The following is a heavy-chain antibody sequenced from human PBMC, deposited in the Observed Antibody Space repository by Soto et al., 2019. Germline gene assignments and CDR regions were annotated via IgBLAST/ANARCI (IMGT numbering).Heavy chain of an antibody. CDR1: GFTFSSYG. J-gene: IGHJ4*02. V-gene: IGHV3-33*01. Sequence: QVQLVESGGGVVQPGRSLRLSCAASGFTFSSYGMHWVRQAPGKGLEWVAVIWYDGSNKYYADSVKGRFTISRDNSKNTRYLQMNSLRAEDTAVYYCARDGEDTADFDYWGQGTLVTVSS. CDR2: IWYDGSNK. D-gene: IGHD5-18*01. CDR3: ARDGEDTADFDY.